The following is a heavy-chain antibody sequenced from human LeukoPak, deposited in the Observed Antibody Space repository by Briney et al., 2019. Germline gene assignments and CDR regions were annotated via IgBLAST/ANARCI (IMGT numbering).Heavy chain of an antibody. CDR1: GYTFTSNG. J-gene: IGHJ4*02. CDR3: ARLGRGLRLGELNADY. D-gene: IGHD3-16*01. V-gene: IGHV1-2*06. CDR2: INPNSGGT. Sequence: ASVKVSCKASGYTFTSNGISWVRQAPGQGLEWMGRINPNSGGTNYAQKFQGRVTMTRDTSISTAYMELSRLRSDDTAVYYCARLGRGLRLGELNADYWGQGTLVTVSS.